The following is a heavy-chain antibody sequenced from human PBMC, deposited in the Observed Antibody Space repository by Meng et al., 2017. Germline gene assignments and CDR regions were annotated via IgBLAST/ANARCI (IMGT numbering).Heavy chain of an antibody. CDR2: INPNSGGT. Sequence: QVQLVQSGAEVKKPGASVKVSCKASGYTFTGYYMHWVRQAPGQGLEWMGRINPNSGGTNYAQKFQGRVTMTRNTSISTAYMELSSLRSEDTAVYYCARQYSSSWYWFDPWGQGTLVTVSS. J-gene: IGHJ5*02. CDR3: ARQYSSSWYWFDP. V-gene: IGHV1-2*06. CDR1: GYTFTGYY. D-gene: IGHD6-13*01.